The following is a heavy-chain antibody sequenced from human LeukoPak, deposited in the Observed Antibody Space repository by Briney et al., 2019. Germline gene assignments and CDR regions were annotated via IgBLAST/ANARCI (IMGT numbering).Heavy chain of an antibody. Sequence: SETLSLTCTVSGGSISSSSYYWGWIRQPPGKGLEWIGSIYYSGSTYYNPSLKSRVTISVDTSKNQFSLKLSSVTAADTAVYYCARVRLWPYYFDYWGQGTLVTVSS. CDR3: ARVRLWPYYFDY. CDR2: IYYSGST. J-gene: IGHJ4*02. CDR1: GGSISSSSYY. D-gene: IGHD5-18*01. V-gene: IGHV4-39*07.